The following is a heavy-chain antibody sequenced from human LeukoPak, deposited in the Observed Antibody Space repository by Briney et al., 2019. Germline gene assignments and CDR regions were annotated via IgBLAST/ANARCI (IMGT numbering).Heavy chain of an antibody. V-gene: IGHV4-39*01. CDR1: GGSISSYY. CDR3: ARQAYYYDSSGYPRDY. J-gene: IGHJ4*02. D-gene: IGHD3-22*01. CDR2: IYYSGST. Sequence: PSETLSLTCTVSGGSISSYYWGWIRQPPGKGLEWIGTIYYSGSTYYNPSLKSRVTISVDTSKNQFSLKLSSVTAADTAVYYCARQAYYYDSSGYPRDYWGQGTLVTVSS.